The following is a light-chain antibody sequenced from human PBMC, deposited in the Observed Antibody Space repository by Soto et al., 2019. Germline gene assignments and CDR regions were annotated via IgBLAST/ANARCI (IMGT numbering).Light chain of an antibody. J-gene: IGLJ3*02. Sequence: QSALTQPPSASGSPGQSVTISYTGTSSDVGAYKYVSWYQQYPGKAPKLMIYEVTKRPSGVHDRLSGSKSGNTASLTVSGLQAEDEADYYCTSYVGNDIWVFGGGTKVTVL. V-gene: IGLV2-8*01. CDR3: TSYVGNDIWV. CDR2: EVT. CDR1: SSDVGAYKY.